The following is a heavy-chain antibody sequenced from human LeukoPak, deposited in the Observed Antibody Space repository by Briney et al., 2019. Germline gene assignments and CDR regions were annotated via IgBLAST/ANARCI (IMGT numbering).Heavy chain of an antibody. D-gene: IGHD3-22*01. V-gene: IGHV3-9*01. CDR2: ISWNSGSI. CDR1: GFTFDDYA. CDR3: AKGYYYDSSGMGY. Sequence: PGRSLRLSCAASGFTFDDYAMHWVRQAPGKGLEWVSGISWNSGSIGYADSVKGRFTISRENDKNSLYLQMNSLRAEDTALYYCAKGYYYDSSGMGYWGQGPLVTVSS. J-gene: IGHJ4*02.